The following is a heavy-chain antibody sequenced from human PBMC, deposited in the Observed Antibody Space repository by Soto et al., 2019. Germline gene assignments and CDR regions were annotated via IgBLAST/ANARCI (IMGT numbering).Heavy chain of an antibody. D-gene: IGHD3-10*01. CDR2: INGDGSGT. Sequence: EVQLVESGGGLVQPGGSLRLSCAASGFTFSSYWMHWVRQAPGKGLVWVSRINGDGSGTNYADFVEGRFTISRDNAKNTLYLQMSSLRAEDTAVYYCIRDYGEPGSTNAFDIWGQGTVVTVSS. V-gene: IGHV3-74*01. J-gene: IGHJ3*02. CDR1: GFTFSSYW. CDR3: IRDYGEPGSTNAFDI.